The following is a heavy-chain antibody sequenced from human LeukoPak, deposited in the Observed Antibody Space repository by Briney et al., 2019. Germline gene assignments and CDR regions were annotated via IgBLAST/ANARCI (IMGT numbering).Heavy chain of an antibody. CDR2: IYYSGSA. CDR1: GGSVSSISYF. D-gene: IGHD2-2*01. Sequence: SETLSLTCGVSGGSVSSISYFWGWIRQPPGKGLQWIGSIYYSGSAYYNPSLQSRVAISVDTSRNQFSLKLTSVTAAGTAVYYCARRPSWPSTSAFDIWGRGTMVTVSP. V-gene: IGHV4-39*01. CDR3: ARRPSWPSTSAFDI. J-gene: IGHJ3*02.